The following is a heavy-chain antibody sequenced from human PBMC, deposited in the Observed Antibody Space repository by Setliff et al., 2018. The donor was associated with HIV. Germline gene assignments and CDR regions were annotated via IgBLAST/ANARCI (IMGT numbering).Heavy chain of an antibody. CDR3: ARVNGSWYERVLNYYYYMDV. D-gene: IGHD6-13*01. Sequence: ASVKVSCKASGGTFSSYAISWVRQAPGQGLEWMGGIIPIFGTANYAQKFQGRVTITADESTSTAYTELSSLRSEDTAVYYCARVNGSWYERVLNYYYYMDVWGKGTTVTVSS. V-gene: IGHV1-69*13. CDR1: GGTFSSYA. CDR2: IIPIFGTA. J-gene: IGHJ6*03.